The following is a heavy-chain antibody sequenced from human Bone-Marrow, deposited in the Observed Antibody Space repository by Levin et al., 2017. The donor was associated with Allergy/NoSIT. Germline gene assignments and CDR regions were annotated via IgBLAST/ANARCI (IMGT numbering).Heavy chain of an antibody. V-gene: IGHV3-48*01. CDR3: TRGGLSDY. CDR2: ITKTSSAT. J-gene: IGHJ4*02. CDR1: GFTFNTYA. D-gene: IGHD3-16*01. Sequence: PGGSLRLSCVASGFTFNTYAMNWVRQPPGKGLEWVSSITKTSSATYYADSVKGRFTISRDNAKQSLFLQMNSLRAEDTAVYYCTRGGLSDYWGQGTLVTVSS.